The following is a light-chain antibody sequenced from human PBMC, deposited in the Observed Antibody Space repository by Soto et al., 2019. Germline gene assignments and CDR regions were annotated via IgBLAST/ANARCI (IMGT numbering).Light chain of an antibody. J-gene: IGKJ5*01. CDR3: QQYGSSPIT. CDR2: GAS. CDR1: QSVSSSY. Sequence: EIVLTHSPGTLSLSPGERATLSCRASQSVSSSYLAWYQQKLGQAPRLLIYGASSRATGVPDRFSGSGSGTDFTLTISRLEPEDFAVYFCQQYGSSPITFGQGTRLEIK. V-gene: IGKV3-20*01.